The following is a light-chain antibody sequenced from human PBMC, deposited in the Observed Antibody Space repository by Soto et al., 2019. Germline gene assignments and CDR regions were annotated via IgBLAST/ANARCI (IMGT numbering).Light chain of an antibody. V-gene: IGKV4-1*01. CDR2: WAS. CDR3: QQDYSTPYT. Sequence: DIVMTQSPDSLAVSLGERATINCKSSQSVLYSSNNKNYLAWYQQKPGQPPNLLIYWASTRESGVPDRFSGSGSGTDFTLTISSLHAEDVAVYYCQQDYSTPYTFGQGTKLEIK. CDR1: QSVLYSSNNKNY. J-gene: IGKJ2*01.